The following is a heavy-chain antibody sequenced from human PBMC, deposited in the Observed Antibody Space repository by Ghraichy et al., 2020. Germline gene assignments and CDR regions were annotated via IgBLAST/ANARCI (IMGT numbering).Heavy chain of an antibody. CDR3: ARGSIAARPGYFDY. J-gene: IGHJ4*02. CDR2: IYYSGST. V-gene: IGHV4-39*01. CDR1: GGSISSSSYY. D-gene: IGHD6-6*01. Sequence: SETLSLTCTVSGGSISSSSYYWGWIRQPPGKGLEWIGSIYYSGSTYYNPSLKSRVTISVDTSKNQFSLKLSSVTAADTAVYYCARGSIAARPGYFDYWGQGTLVTVSS.